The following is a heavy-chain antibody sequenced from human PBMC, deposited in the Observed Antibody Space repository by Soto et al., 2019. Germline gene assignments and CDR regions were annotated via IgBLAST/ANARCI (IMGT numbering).Heavy chain of an antibody. V-gene: IGHV3-11*01. CDR2: ISVSGTSK. Sequence: QVQLVESGGGLVKPGGSLRLSCAASGFILSDYYMSWIRQAPGKGLDWVSYISVSGTSKYYADSVKGRFTVSRDNAKSSVYLQMNSLRAEDTAIYYCVRDGGPLSYYGLDVWGQGTTVTVSS. J-gene: IGHJ6*02. CDR1: GFILSDYY. D-gene: IGHD3-16*01. CDR3: VRDGGPLSYYGLDV.